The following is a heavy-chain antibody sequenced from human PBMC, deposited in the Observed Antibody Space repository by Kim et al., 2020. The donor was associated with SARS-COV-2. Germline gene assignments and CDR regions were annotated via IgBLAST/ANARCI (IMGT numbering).Heavy chain of an antibody. CDR2: ISYDGSNK. CDR3: AKSMVYAIRWGVDY. D-gene: IGHD2-8*01. V-gene: IGHV3-30*18. Sequence: GGSLRLSCAASGFTFSSYGMHWVRQAPGKGLEWVAVISYDGSNKYYADSVKGRFTISRDNSKNTLYLQMNSLRAEDTAVYYCAKSMVYAIRWGVDYWGQGTLVTVSS. J-gene: IGHJ4*02. CDR1: GFTFSSYG.